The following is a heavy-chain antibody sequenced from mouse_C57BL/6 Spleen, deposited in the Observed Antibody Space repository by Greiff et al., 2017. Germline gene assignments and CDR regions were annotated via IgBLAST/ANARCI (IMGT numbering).Heavy chain of an antibody. CDR1: GYTFTDYY. CDR2: INPTNGGT. CDR3: AGQPYGSSPGDD. D-gene: IGHD1-1*01. Sequence: EVQLQQSGPELVKPGASVKISCKASGYTFTDYYMNWVKPSHGQSLEWIGDINPTNGGTSYNQKFQGKATLTVDNSSSTAYMALRRLTSEDSAVYCCAGQPYGSSPGDDWGQGTTLTVSS. J-gene: IGHJ2*01. V-gene: IGHV1-26*01.